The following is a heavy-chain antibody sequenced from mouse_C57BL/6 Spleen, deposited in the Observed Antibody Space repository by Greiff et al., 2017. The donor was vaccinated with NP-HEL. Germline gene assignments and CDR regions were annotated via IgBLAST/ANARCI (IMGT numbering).Heavy chain of an antibody. CDR3: ARHNGRLLRDFDY. Sequence: DVMLVESGGDLVKPGGSLKLSCAASGFTFSSYGMSWVRQTPDKRLEWVATISSGGSYTYYPDSVKGRFTISRDNAKNTLYLQMSSLKSEDTAMYYCARHNGRLLRDFDYWGQGTTLTVSS. CDR2: ISSGGSYT. V-gene: IGHV5-6*02. CDR1: GFTFSSYG. D-gene: IGHD1-1*01. J-gene: IGHJ2*01.